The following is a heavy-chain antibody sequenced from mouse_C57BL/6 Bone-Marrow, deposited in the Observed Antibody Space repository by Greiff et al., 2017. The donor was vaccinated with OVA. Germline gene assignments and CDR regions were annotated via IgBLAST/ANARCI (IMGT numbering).Heavy chain of an antibody. J-gene: IGHJ3*01. CDR1: GFTFSSYG. Sequence: VQLKESGGDLVKPGGSLKLSCAASGFTFSSYGMSWVRQTPDKRLEWVATISSGGSYTYYPDSVKGRFTISRDNAKNTLYLQMSSLKSEDTAMYYCARQDYGSSLAYWGQGTLVTVSA. CDR3: ARQDYGSSLAY. V-gene: IGHV5-6*01. CDR2: ISSGGSYT. D-gene: IGHD1-1*01.